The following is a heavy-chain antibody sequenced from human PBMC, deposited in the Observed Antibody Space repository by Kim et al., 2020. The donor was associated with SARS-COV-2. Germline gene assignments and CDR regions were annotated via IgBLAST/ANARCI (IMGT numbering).Heavy chain of an antibody. CDR3: ARSVGQRAMGAFDI. CDR1: GFTFSSYS. J-gene: IGHJ3*02. D-gene: IGHD6-25*01. Sequence: GGSLRLSCAASGFTFSSYSMNWVRQAPGKGLEWVSSISSSSSYIYYADSVKGRFTISRDNAKNSLYLQMNSLRAEDTAVYYCARSVGQRAMGAFDIWGQGTMVTVSS. V-gene: IGHV3-21*01. CDR2: ISSSSSYI.